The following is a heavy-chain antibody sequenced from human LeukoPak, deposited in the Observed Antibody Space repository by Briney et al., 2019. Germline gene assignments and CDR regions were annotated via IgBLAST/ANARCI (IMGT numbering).Heavy chain of an antibody. D-gene: IGHD5-24*01. J-gene: IGHJ4*02. CDR3: ARVAEMATIFYFDY. CDR1: GCSISSGGYY. Sequence: PSETLSLTCTVSGCSISSGGYYWSWIRQHPGKGLEWIGYIYYNGITYYSPSLKSRVTISIDPSKDLFSLELSSVTAADTAVYYCARVAEMATIFYFDYWGQGTLVTVSS. CDR2: IYYNGIT. V-gene: IGHV4-31*03.